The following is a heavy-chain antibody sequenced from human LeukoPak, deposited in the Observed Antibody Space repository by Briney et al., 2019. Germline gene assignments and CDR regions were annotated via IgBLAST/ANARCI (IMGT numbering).Heavy chain of an antibody. D-gene: IGHD6-13*01. J-gene: IGHJ4*02. CDR3: ATDIAAAGPNAFDY. CDR1: GYTFTSYC. CDR2: ISAYNGNT. Sequence: ASVTVSCKASGYTFTSYCISWVRQAPGQGLEWMGWISAYNGNTNYAQKLQGRVTMTTDTSTSTAYMELRSLRSDDTAVYYCATDIAAAGPNAFDYWGQGTLVTVSS. V-gene: IGHV1-18*01.